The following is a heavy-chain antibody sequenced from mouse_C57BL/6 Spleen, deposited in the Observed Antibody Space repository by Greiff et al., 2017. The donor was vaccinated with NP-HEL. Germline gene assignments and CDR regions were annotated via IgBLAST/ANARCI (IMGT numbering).Heavy chain of an antibody. D-gene: IGHD1-1*01. CDR3: ARSATVVATDWYFDV. J-gene: IGHJ1*03. CDR1: GYTFTSYW. Sequence: QVQLQQPGTELVKPGASVKLSCKASGYTFTSYWMHWVKQRPGQGLEWIGNINPSNGGNNYNEKFKSKATLTVDKSSSTAYMQLSSLTSEDSAVYYCARSATVVATDWYFDVWGTGTTVTVSS. CDR2: INPSNGGN. V-gene: IGHV1-53*01.